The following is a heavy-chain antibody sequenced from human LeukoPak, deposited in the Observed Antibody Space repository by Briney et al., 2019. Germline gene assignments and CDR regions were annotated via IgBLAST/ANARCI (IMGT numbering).Heavy chain of an antibody. J-gene: IGHJ5*02. CDR1: GFTFSSYS. CDR2: IKSRTDGGTT. CDR3: ATPGRIPEAANWFDP. V-gene: IGHV3-15*01. D-gene: IGHD6-13*01. Sequence: GGSLRPSCAASGFTFSSYSMNWVRQAPGKGLEWVGHIKSRTDGGTTDYAAPVKGRFTISRDDSENTLYLQMNSLKTEDTAVYYCATPGRIPEAANWFDPWGQGTLVTASS.